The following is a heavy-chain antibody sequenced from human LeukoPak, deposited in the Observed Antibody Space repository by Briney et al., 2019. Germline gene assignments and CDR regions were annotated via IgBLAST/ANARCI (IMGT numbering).Heavy chain of an antibody. CDR3: ARDDPIAVAGS. CDR2: ISTDGSGK. Sequence: GGSLRLSCAASGFTFSNYGLHWVRQAPGKGLEWVALISTDGSGKNYADSVKGRFTISRDNAKNSLYLQMNSLRAEDTAVYYCARDDPIAVAGSWGQGTLVTVSS. V-gene: IGHV3-30*03. D-gene: IGHD6-19*01. J-gene: IGHJ4*02. CDR1: GFTFSNYG.